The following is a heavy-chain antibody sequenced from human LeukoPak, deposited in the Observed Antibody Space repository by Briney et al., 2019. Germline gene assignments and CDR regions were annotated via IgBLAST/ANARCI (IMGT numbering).Heavy chain of an antibody. CDR2: IIPIFGTA. Sequence: SVKVSCKASGGIFSSYAISWVRQAPGQGLEWMGGIIPIFGTANYAQKFQGRVTITADESTSTAYMELSSLRSEDTAVYYCARWSTTGTTEDYYYYYGMDVWGQGTTVTVSS. J-gene: IGHJ6*02. CDR3: ARWSTTGTTEDYYYYYGMDV. CDR1: GGIFSSYA. D-gene: IGHD1-1*01. V-gene: IGHV1-69*13.